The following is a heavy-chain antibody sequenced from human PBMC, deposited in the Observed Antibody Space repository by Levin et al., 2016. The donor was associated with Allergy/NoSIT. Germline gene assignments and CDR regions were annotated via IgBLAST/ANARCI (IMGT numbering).Heavy chain of an antibody. V-gene: IGHV3-30*04. CDR2: ISYDGSNK. Sequence: WIRQPPGKGLEWVAVISYDGSNKYYADSVKGRFTISRDNSKNTLYLQMNSLRAEDTAVYYCARDLYYDFWSGPRDYGMDVWGQGTTVTVSS. CDR3: ARDLYYDFWSGPRDYGMDV. J-gene: IGHJ6*02. D-gene: IGHD3-3*01.